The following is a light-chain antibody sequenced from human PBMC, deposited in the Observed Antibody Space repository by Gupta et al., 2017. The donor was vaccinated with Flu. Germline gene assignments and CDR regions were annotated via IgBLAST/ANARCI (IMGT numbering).Light chain of an antibody. CDR2: DNN. J-gene: IGLJ3*02. V-gene: IGLV1-51*01. CDR1: NPNIGNNF. CDR3: ATWDNNLRGV. Sequence: QKVTISCSGSNPNIGNNFVSWYQLFPGTAPKLLIYDNNKRPSGIPDRFSGSKSGTSATLGISGPQTGDEADYYCATWDNNLRGVFGGGTKLTVL.